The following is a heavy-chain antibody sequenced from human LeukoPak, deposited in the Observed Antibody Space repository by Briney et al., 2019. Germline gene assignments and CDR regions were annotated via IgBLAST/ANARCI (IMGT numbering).Heavy chain of an antibody. CDR2: IYTSGST. J-gene: IGHJ4*02. Sequence: PSQTLSLTCTVSGGSISSGSYYWSWIRQPAGKGLEWIGRIYTSGSTNYNPSLKSRVTISVDTSKNQFSLKLSSVTAADTAVYYCATQITGTRSFHYWGQGTLVTVSS. D-gene: IGHD1-20*01. V-gene: IGHV4-61*02. CDR3: ATQITGTRSFHY. CDR1: GGSISSGSYY.